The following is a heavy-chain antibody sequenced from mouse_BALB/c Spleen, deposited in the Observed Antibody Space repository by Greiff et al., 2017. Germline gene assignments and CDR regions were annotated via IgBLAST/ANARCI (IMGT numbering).Heavy chain of an antibody. CDR2: ILPGSGST. CDR1: GYTFSSYW. V-gene: IGHV1-9*01. D-gene: IGHD1-1*01. CDR3: ARDSHYYGSRFFAY. Sequence: QVQLQQSGAELMKPGASVKISCKATGYTFSSYWIEWVKQRPGHGLEWIGEILPGSGSTNYIEKFKGKATFTADTSSNTAYMQLSSLTSEDSAVYYCARDSHYYGSRFFAYWGQGTLVTVSA. J-gene: IGHJ3*01.